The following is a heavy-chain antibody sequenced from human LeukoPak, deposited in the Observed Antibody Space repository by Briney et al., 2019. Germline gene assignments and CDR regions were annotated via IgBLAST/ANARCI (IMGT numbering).Heavy chain of an antibody. CDR1: GVSISSSSYY. Sequence: PSETLSLTCTVSGVSISSSSYYWGWIRQAPGKGLEWIGRIYYSGSTYYNPSLKSRVTISVDTSKNQFSLKLSSVTAADTAVYYCGSYFAGAVDIWGQGTMVTVSS. D-gene: IGHD2/OR15-2a*01. CDR2: IYYSGST. V-gene: IGHV4-39*01. CDR3: GSYFAGAVDI. J-gene: IGHJ3*02.